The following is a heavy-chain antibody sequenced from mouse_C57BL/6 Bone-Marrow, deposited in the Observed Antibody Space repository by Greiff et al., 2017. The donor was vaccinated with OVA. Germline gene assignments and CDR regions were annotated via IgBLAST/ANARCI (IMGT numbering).Heavy chain of an antibody. J-gene: IGHJ2*01. D-gene: IGHD2-1*01. CDR3: VRHDYGNYEDD. CDR1: GFSFNTYA. V-gene: IGHV10-1*01. Sequence: EVQLVESGGGLVQPKGSLKLSCAASGFSFNTYAMNWVRQAPGQGLEWVARIRSKSNNYATYYADSVKDRFTISRDDSESMLYLQMNNLKTEDTAMYYCVRHDYGNYEDDWGQGTTLTVSS. CDR2: IRSKSNNYAT.